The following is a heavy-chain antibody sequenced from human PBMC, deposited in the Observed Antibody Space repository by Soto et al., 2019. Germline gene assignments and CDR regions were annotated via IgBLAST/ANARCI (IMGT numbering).Heavy chain of an antibody. J-gene: IGHJ6*02. CDR2: IYYSGST. V-gene: IGHV4-59*01. CDR3: ARDKYYGSGSYYLSLGNYYGMDV. CDR1: GGSISSYY. D-gene: IGHD3-10*01. Sequence: SETLSLTCTVSGGSISSYYWSWIRQPPGKGLEWIGYIYYSGSTNYNPSLKSRVTISVDTSENQFSLKLSSVTAADTAVYYCARDKYYGSGSYYLSLGNYYGMDVWGQGTTVTVSS.